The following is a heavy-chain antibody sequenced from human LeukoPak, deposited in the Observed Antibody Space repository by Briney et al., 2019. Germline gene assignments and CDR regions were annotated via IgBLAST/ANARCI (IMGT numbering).Heavy chain of an antibody. Sequence: SETLSLTCAIYGGSFSCYYLSWIRQPPGKELEWIGEINHSVSTNYNPSLKSRVTISVDTSKNQFSLKLSSVTAADTAVYYCARESQRYGDYVGYWGQGTLVTVFS. CDR3: ARESQRYGDYVGY. J-gene: IGHJ4*02. V-gene: IGHV4-34*01. D-gene: IGHD4-17*01. CDR1: GGSFSCYY. CDR2: INHSVST.